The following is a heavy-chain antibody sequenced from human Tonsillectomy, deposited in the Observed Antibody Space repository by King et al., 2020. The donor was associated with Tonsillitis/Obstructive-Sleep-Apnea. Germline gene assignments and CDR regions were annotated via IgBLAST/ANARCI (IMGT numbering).Heavy chain of an antibody. J-gene: IGHJ6*02. CDR3: ASILPPKEGCRGGSCHSDYYYGMDV. CDR2: IYYSGST. D-gene: IGHD2-15*01. CDR1: GGSISSYY. V-gene: IGHV4-59*01. Sequence: QLQESGPGLVKPSETLSLTCTVSGGSISSYYWSWIRQPPGKGLEWIGYIYYSGSTNYNPSLKSRVTISVETSKNQFSLKLSSVTAADTAVYYCASILPPKEGCRGGSCHSDYYYGMDVWGQGTTVTVSS.